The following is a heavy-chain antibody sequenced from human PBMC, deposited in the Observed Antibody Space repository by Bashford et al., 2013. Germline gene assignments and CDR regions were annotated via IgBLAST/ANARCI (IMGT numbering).Heavy chain of an antibody. D-gene: IGHD1-26*01. Sequence: GESLKISCKGSGYSFTSYWITWVRQMPGKGLEWMGKIDPSDSYTYHSPSFQGHVTISADKSIGTAYLQWNSLKASDTAVYYCARHLLRRVAIGRPSSHWGMDVWGQGTTVTVSS. V-gene: IGHV5-10-1*01. CDR1: GYSFTSYW. J-gene: IGHJ6*02. CDR3: ARHLLRRVAIGRPSSHWGMDV. CDR2: IDPSDSYT.